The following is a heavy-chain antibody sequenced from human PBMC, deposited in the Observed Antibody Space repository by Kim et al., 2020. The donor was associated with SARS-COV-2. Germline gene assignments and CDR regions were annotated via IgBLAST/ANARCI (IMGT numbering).Heavy chain of an antibody. CDR3: ARVKGGTRSSWYNWFDP. J-gene: IGHJ5*02. Sequence: VKGRFTISRDNAKNSLYLQMNSLRAEDTAVYYCARVKGGTRSSWYNWFDPWGQGTLVTVSS. V-gene: IGHV3-11*01. D-gene: IGHD6-13*01.